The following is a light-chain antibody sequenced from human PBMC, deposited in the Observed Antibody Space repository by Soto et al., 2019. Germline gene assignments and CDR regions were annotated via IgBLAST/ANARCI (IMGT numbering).Light chain of an antibody. CDR3: TSYTSNTTWV. Sequence: QSVLTQPAAVSGPPGQSITISCTGTSRDVGRYNYVSWYQQHSSKAPKLVIYEVRNRPSGISNRFSASKSGNTASLTISGLQAEDEADYYCTSYTSNTTWVFGGGTKLTVL. CDR1: SRDVGRYNY. J-gene: IGLJ3*02. CDR2: EVR. V-gene: IGLV2-14*01.